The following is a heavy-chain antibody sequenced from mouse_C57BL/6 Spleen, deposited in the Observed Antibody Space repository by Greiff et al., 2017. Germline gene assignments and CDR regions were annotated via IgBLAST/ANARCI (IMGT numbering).Heavy chain of an antibody. V-gene: IGHV5-6*01. D-gene: IGHD2-4*01. CDR2: ISSGGSYT. Sequence: EVQLQESGGDLVKPGGSLKLSCAASGFTFSSYGMSWVRQTPDKRLEWVATISSGGSYTYYTDSVKGRFTISRDNAKNTLYLQMSSLKSEDTAMYYCAAAIYYDYDGFAYWGQGTLVTVSA. CDR3: AAAIYYDYDGFAY. CDR1: GFTFSSYG. J-gene: IGHJ3*01.